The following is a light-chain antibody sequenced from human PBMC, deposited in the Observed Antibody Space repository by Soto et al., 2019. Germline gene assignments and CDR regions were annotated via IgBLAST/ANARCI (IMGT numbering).Light chain of an antibody. CDR1: QSVSSN. J-gene: IGKJ4*01. CDR3: QQYNVWPLT. Sequence: EIVMTQSPATLSVSPGERATLSCRASQSVSSNLAWYQQKPGQTPKLLIYVASTRATGIPARFSGSGSGTEFTLTISSPKPEDFAVYYCQQYNVWPLTFGGGTKVEFK. V-gene: IGKV3-15*01. CDR2: VAS.